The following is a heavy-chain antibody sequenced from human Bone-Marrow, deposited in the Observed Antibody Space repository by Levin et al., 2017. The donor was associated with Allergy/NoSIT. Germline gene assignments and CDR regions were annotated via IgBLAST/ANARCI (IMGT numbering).Heavy chain of an antibody. V-gene: IGHV4-34*01. CDR3: AREITSGYSSSWYWDY. CDR1: GGSFSGYY. CDR2: INHSGST. J-gene: IGHJ4*02. D-gene: IGHD6-13*01. Sequence: SQTLSLTCAVYGGSFSGYYWSWIRQPPGKGLEWIGEINHSGSTNYNPSLKSRVTISVDTSKNQFSLKLSSVTAADTAVYYCAREITSGYSSSWYWDYWGQGTLVTVSS.